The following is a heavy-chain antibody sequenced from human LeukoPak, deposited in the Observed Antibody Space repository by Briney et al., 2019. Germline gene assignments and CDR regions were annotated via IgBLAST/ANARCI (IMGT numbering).Heavy chain of an antibody. CDR3: ARRYSIMRFDP. J-gene: IGHJ5*02. CDR1: GGSFSGYY. D-gene: IGHD3-16*01. CDR2: INHSGST. V-gene: IGHV4-34*01. Sequence: SETLSLTCAVYGGSFSGYYWSWIRQPPGKGLEWIGEINHSGSTNYNPSLKSRVTISVDTSKNQFSLKLSSVTAADTAVYYCARRYSIMRFDPWGQGTLVTVSS.